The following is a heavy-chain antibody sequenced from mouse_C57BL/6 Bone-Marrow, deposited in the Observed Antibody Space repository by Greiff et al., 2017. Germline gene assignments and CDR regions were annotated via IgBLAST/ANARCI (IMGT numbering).Heavy chain of an antibody. CDR3: ARWGGNYGFAY. D-gene: IGHD2-1*01. V-gene: IGHV1-19*01. J-gene: IGHJ3*01. CDR1: GYTFTDYY. CDR2: INPYNGGT. Sequence: VHVKQSGPVLVKPGASVKMSCKASGYTFTDYYMNWVKQSPGKSLEWIGVINPYNGGTSYNQKFKGKATLTVDKSSSTAYMELNSLTSEDSAVYYCARWGGNYGFAYWGQGTLVTVSA.